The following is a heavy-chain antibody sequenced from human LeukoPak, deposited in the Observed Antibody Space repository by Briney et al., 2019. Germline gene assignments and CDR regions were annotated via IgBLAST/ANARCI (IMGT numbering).Heavy chain of an antibody. CDR1: GFSFYTYG. CDR2: IWNDGSNK. V-gene: IGHV3-33*01. CDR3: ATEVKAAAGIDTGSYYYNGMDV. J-gene: IGHJ6*02. D-gene: IGHD6-13*01. Sequence: PGGSLRLSCAVSGFSFYTYGIHWVRHAPGKGLEWVAVIWNDGSNKYYADSVKGRFTISRDNSKNTLYLQMNSLRTKDTAVYFCATEVKAAAGIDTGSYYYNGMDVWGQGTTVTVSS.